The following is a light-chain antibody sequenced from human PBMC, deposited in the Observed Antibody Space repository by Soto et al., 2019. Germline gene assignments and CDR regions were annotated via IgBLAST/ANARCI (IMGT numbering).Light chain of an antibody. CDR3: QQRTNWLT. J-gene: IGKJ3*01. CDR1: QNVNTY. CDR2: DAS. V-gene: IGKV3-11*01. Sequence: EIVLTQSQATLSLSPGERATHTCRASQNVNTYLAWYQQKPGQAPRLLIYDASNRATGIPARFSGSGSGTDFTLTMSSLEPEDFAVYYCQQRTNWLTFGPGTKVDIK.